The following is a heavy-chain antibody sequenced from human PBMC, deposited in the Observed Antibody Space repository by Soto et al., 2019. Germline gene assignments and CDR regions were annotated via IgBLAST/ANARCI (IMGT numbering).Heavy chain of an antibody. D-gene: IGHD6-19*01. CDR2: IIPIFGTA. Sequence: SVKVSCKASGVTFSSYAISWVRQAPGQGLEWMGGIIPIFGTANYAQKFQGRVTITADESTSTAYMELSSLRSEDTAVYYCARNPYSSGWYGEYFQHWGQGTLVTVSS. CDR1: GVTFSSYA. J-gene: IGHJ1*01. CDR3: ARNPYSSGWYGEYFQH. V-gene: IGHV1-69*13.